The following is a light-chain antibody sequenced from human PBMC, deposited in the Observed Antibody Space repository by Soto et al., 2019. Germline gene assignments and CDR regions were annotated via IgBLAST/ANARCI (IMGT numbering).Light chain of an antibody. Sequence: QSALTQPASVSGSPGQSITISCTGTSSEVGGYNYVSWYQQHPGKAPKFMIYDVSNRPSGVSTLFSGSKSGNTASLTTSGLQAEDEADYYCNSYTTSNTRQIVFGTGTKVTVL. CDR1: SSEVGGYNY. CDR3: NSYTTSNTRQIV. CDR2: DVS. V-gene: IGLV2-14*01. J-gene: IGLJ1*01.